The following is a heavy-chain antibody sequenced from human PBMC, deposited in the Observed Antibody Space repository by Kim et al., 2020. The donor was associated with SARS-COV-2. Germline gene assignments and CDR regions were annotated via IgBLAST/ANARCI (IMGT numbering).Heavy chain of an antibody. V-gene: IGHV4-31*03. CDR1: GGSISSGGYY. J-gene: IGHJ4*02. CDR3: ARDAYWNGGLDY. D-gene: IGHD1-1*01. Sequence: SETLSLTCTVSGGSISSGGYYWSWIRQHPGKGLEWIGYIYYSGSTYYNPSLKSRVTISVDTSKNQFSLKLSSVTAADTAVYYCARDAYWNGGLDYWGQGTLVTVSS. CDR2: IYYSGST.